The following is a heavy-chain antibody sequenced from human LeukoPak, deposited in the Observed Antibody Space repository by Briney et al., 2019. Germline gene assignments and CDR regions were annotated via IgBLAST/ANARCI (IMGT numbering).Heavy chain of an antibody. CDR2: ISSSGSTI. D-gene: IGHD3-10*01. J-gene: IGHJ4*02. CDR3: ARIPSYYYGSGMPYYFDY. Sequence: KPGGSLRLSCAASGFTFSDYYMSWIRQAPGKGLEWASYISSSGSTIYYADSVKGRFTISRDNAKNSLYLQMNSLRAEDTAVYYCARIPSYYYGSGMPYYFDYWGQGTLVSVSS. CDR1: GFTFSDYY. V-gene: IGHV3-11*01.